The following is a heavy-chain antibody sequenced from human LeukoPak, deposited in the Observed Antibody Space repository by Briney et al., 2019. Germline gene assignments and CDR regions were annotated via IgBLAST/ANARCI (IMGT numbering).Heavy chain of an antibody. CDR1: GGSISSYY. CDR2: IYYSGSI. J-gene: IGHJ4*02. Sequence: SETLSLTCTVSGGSISSYYWSWIRQPPGKGLEWIGYIYYSGSINYNPSLKSRVTISVDTSKNQFPLKVSSVTAADTAVYYCARGNWYLDYWGQGTLVTVSS. V-gene: IGHV4-59*01. CDR3: ARGNWYLDY. D-gene: IGHD1-1*01.